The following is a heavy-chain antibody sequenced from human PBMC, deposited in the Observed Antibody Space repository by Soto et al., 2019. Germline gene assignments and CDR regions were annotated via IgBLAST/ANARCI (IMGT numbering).Heavy chain of an antibody. J-gene: IGHJ4*02. V-gene: IGHV4-30-2*01. CDR2: IYHSGST. D-gene: IGHD3-10*01. CDR3: ARENNVLPGGYFDF. Sequence: QRQLQESGSGLVKPSQTLSLTCAVSGGSISSGGYSWSWIRQPPGKGLEWIGYIYHSGSTYYRPSLKSRGTISVDRSKNQFSLKLSSVTAADTAVYYCARENNVLPGGYFDFWGQGTLVTVSS. CDR1: GGSISSGGYS.